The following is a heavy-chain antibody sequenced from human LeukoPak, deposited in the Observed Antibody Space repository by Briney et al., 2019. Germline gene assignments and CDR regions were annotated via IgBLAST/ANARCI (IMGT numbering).Heavy chain of an antibody. CDR3: ATDVGAD. V-gene: IGHV3-7*01. J-gene: IGHJ4*02. Sequence: GGSLKLSCAAPGLTFSSSWMTWVRQTPGKGLEWVANIKEDGSEKYYVDSVKGRFTISGDNAKNSLYLQMNSLRAEDTALYYCATDVGADWGQGTLVTVSS. CDR1: GLTFSSSW. CDR2: IKEDGSEK.